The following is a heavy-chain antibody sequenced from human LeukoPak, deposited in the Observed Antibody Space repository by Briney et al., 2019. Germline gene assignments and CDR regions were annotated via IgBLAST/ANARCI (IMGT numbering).Heavy chain of an antibody. D-gene: IGHD3-22*01. CDR2: MYYGGTT. CDR3: ATGKFSGYYDY. CDR1: GGSLGRSTNY. V-gene: IGHV4-39*01. J-gene: IGHJ4*02. Sequence: SETLSLTCTVSGGSLGRSTNYGGWVRQTPGKGMEWIGSMYYGGTTYYNPSLKSRVTLFVDTSKNQVSLRLNSVTAADSAVYFCATGKFSGYYDYWGQGTLVTVSS.